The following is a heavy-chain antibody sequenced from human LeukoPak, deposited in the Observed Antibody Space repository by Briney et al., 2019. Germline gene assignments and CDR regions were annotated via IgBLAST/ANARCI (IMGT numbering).Heavy chain of an antibody. Sequence: SETLSLTCTVSAGSISSNSYYWGWIRQPPGKGLQWIGSIYYSGSTYYNPSLKSRVTISVDTSKNQFSLKLNSVTAADTAVYYCARNKYYYGSGNYGVPNWFDPWGQGTLVTVSS. CDR1: AGSISSNSYY. CDR3: ARNKYYYGSGNYGVPNWFDP. J-gene: IGHJ5*02. D-gene: IGHD3-10*01. V-gene: IGHV4-39*01. CDR2: IYYSGST.